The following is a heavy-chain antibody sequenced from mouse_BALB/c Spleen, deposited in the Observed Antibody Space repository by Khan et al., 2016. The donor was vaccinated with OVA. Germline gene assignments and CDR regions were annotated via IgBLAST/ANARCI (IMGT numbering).Heavy chain of an antibody. CDR1: GFTFSSFG. CDR3: AMDVKYYFDY. J-gene: IGHJ2*01. V-gene: IGHV5-17*02. CDR2: ISSGSSTI. Sequence: EVKLVESGGGLVQPGGSRKLSCAASGFTFSSFGMHWVRQAPEKGLEWVAYISSGSSTIYYADTVKGRFTISRDNPKNTLFLQMTSLRTEDTAMYYCAMDVKYYFDYWGQGTTRTVSS.